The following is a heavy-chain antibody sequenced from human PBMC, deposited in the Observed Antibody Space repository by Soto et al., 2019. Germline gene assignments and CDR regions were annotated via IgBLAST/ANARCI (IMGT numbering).Heavy chain of an antibody. V-gene: IGHV1-18*01. D-gene: IGHD2-15*01. Sequence: QVQLVQSGAEVKKPGASVKVSCKASGYTFTSYGISWLRQAPGQGLEWMGWISAYNGNTNYGQKLQGRVTMTTDSSTSTAYMELRSLRSDDTAVYYCAIEMSVVVVAATAWFDPWGQGTLVTVSS. CDR2: ISAYNGNT. CDR1: GYTFTSYG. J-gene: IGHJ5*02. CDR3: AIEMSVVVVAATAWFDP.